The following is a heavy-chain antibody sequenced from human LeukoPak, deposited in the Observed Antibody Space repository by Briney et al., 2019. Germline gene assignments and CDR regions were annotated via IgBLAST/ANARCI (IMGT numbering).Heavy chain of an antibody. V-gene: IGHV4-4*02. CDR3: ARGSMVWGVLDY. CDR1: GGSLSSSNW. CDR2: IYHSGST. D-gene: IGHD3-10*01. J-gene: IGHJ4*02. Sequence: SETLSLTCAVSGGSLSSSNWWRGGRPPPGKGVEGIGEIYHSGSTNYNQSLKRRVTISVDKSKNQFSLKLSSVTAADTAVYYCARGSMVWGVLDYWGQGTLVTVSS.